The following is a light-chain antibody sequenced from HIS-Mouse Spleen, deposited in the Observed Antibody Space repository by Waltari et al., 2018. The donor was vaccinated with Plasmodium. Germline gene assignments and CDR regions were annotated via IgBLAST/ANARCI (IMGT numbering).Light chain of an antibody. CDR1: QSVSSN. V-gene: IGKV3-15*01. CDR2: GAS. J-gene: IGKJ3*01. CDR3: QQYNNWSFT. Sequence: DIVLTHSPATLSVSPGGRDTLSCRASQSVSSNLAWYQQKPGQAPRLLIYGASTRATGIPARFSGSGSGTEFTLTISSLQSEDFAVYYCQQYNNWSFTFGPGTKVDIK.